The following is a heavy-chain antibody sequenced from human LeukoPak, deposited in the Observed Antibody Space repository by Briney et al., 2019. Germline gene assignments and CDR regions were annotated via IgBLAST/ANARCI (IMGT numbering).Heavy chain of an antibody. CDR3: AGVLYDIPY. Sequence: PSETLSLTCAVYGGSFSGYYWSWIRQPPGKGLEWIGEINHSGSTNYNPSLKSRVTISVDTSKNQFSLKLSSVTAADTAVYYCAGVLYDIPYWGQGTLVTVSS. CDR2: INHSGST. V-gene: IGHV4-34*01. J-gene: IGHJ4*02. CDR1: GGSFSGYY. D-gene: IGHD3-9*01.